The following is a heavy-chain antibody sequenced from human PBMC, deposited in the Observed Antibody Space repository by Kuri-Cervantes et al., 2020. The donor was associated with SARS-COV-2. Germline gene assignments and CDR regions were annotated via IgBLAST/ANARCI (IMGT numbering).Heavy chain of an antibody. V-gene: IGHV4-39*01. Sequence: GSLRLSCTVSGGSISSSSYYWCWIRQPPGKGLEWIGSIYYSGSTYYNPSLKSRVTISVDTSKNQFSLELSSVTAADTAVYYCARQMMSSITIFGVVITRNWFDPWGQGTLVTVSS. CDR3: ARQMMSSITIFGVVITRNWFDP. J-gene: IGHJ5*02. CDR1: GGSISSSSYY. D-gene: IGHD3-3*01. CDR2: IYYSGST.